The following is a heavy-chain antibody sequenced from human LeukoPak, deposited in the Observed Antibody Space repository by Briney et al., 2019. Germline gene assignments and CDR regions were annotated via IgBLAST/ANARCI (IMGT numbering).Heavy chain of an antibody. CDR2: ISYTGNT. D-gene: IGHD3-16*01. V-gene: IGHV4-59*01. CDR1: GDSISTDY. CDR3: ARVGRGDQTWGSYSFDY. Sequence: SETLSLTCSVSGDSISTDYWSWIRQPPGKGLEWIGYISYTGNTKYNPSLQSRVTISLGTSKNQFSLNLSSVTAADAAIYYCARVGRGDQTWGSYSFDYWGQGTLVTVSS. J-gene: IGHJ4*02.